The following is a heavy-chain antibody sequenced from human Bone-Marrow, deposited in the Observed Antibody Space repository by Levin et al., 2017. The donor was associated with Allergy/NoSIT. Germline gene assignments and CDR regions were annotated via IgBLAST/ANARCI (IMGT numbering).Heavy chain of an antibody. CDR2: ISSSSSYI. CDR3: ARDSAPGPAAIGGVGYYGMDV. V-gene: IGHV3-21*01. J-gene: IGHJ6*02. Sequence: GESLKISCAASGFTFSSYSMNWVRQAPGKGLEWVSSISSSSSYIYYADSVKGRFTISRDNAKNSLYLQMNSLRAEDTAVYYCARDSAPGPAAIGGVGYYGMDVWGQGTTVTVSS. CDR1: GFTFSSYS. D-gene: IGHD2-2*02.